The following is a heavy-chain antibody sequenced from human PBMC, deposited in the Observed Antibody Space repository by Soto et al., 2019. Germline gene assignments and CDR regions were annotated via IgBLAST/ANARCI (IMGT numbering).Heavy chain of an antibody. D-gene: IGHD5-12*01. CDR3: AITTWIDHRRFDP. CDR1: GGTFSSYA. V-gene: IGHV1-69*06. J-gene: IGHJ5*02. CDR2: IIPIFGTA. Sequence: SVKVSCKAPGGTFSSYAISWVRQAPGQGLEWMGGIIPIFGTANYAQKFQGRVTITADKSTSTAYMELSSLRSEDTAVYYCAITTWIDHRRFDPWGQGTLVTVSS.